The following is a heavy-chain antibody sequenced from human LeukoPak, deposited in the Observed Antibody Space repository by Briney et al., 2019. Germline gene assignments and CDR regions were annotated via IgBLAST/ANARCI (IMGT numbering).Heavy chain of an antibody. D-gene: IGHD2-15*01. Sequence: GGSLRLSCAASGFTLSGNDMSWVRQAPGRGLEWVSGVGGDDRTHYADSVRGRFTISRDNSMNTVSLAMDRLRVEDTAVYYCAKDLSWWAAADHWGQGALVTVAS. CDR2: VGGDDRT. CDR1: GFTLSGND. V-gene: IGHV3-23*01. CDR3: AKDLSWWAAADH. J-gene: IGHJ1*01.